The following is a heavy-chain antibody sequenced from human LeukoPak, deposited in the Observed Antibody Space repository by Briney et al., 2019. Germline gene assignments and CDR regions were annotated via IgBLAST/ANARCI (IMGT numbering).Heavy chain of an antibody. CDR2: ISSSSSTI. CDR1: GFTFSSYS. J-gene: IGHJ4*02. CDR3: ARDPPYYYDSSGYYFFDY. V-gene: IGHV3-48*04. D-gene: IGHD3-22*01. Sequence: PGGSLRLSCAASGFTFSSYSMNWVRQAPGKGLEWVSYISSSSSTIYYADSVKGRYTISRDNAKNSLYLQMNSLRAEDTAVYYCARDPPYYYDSSGYYFFDYWGQGTLVTVSS.